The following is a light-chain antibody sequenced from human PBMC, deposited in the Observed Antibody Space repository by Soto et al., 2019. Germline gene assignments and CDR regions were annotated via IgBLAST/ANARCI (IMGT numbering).Light chain of an antibody. J-gene: IGKJ5*01. V-gene: IGKV3-11*01. Sequence: IVLTQSPATLSLSPGERATLSCRASQSIAGYLAWYQKKPGQAPRLLIYDTSNRVTGVPARFSGSGPGTEFTLTISSLQSEDFAVYYCQQYNNWPPLFGQGTRLEIK. CDR1: QSIAGY. CDR2: DTS. CDR3: QQYNNWPPL.